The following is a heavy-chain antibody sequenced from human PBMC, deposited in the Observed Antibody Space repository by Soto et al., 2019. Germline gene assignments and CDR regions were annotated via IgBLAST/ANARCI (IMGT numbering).Heavy chain of an antibody. J-gene: IGHJ6*02. CDR3: ARDIPPSYYDILTGYEHYYYYGMDV. CDR2: ISAYNGNT. D-gene: IGHD3-9*01. Sequence: ASVKVSCKASGYTFTSYGISWVRQAPGQGLEWMGWISAYNGNTNYAQKLQGRVTMTTDTSTSTAYMELRSLRSDDTAVYYCARDIPPSYYDILTGYEHYYYYGMDVWGQGTTVTVSS. CDR1: GYTFTSYG. V-gene: IGHV1-18*01.